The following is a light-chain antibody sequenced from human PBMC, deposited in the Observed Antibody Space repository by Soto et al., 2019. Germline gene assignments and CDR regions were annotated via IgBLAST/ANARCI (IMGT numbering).Light chain of an antibody. CDR2: DAS. J-gene: IGKJ1*01. CDR3: QQRSNWPRT. V-gene: IGKV3-11*01. CDR1: QSVSSY. Sequence: EVVMTQSPATLSLSPGERATLSCRASQSVSSYLAWYKQKPGQAPRLLIYDASNRATGIPARFSGSGSGTEFTLTISSLQPEDFAVYYCQQRSNWPRTFGQGTKVDIK.